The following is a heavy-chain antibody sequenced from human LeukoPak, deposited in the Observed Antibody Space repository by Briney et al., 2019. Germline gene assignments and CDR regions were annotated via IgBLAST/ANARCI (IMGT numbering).Heavy chain of an antibody. J-gene: IGHJ4*02. V-gene: IGHV3-72*01. D-gene: IGHD6-13*01. CDR3: TRVRAAAGHYFDY. CDR2: IRNKANSYST. Sequence: PSETLSLTCAVSGGSLTSTNYYWGWIRQPPGKGLEWVGRIRNKANSYSTEYAASVKGRFTISRDDSQNSLYLQMTSLKTEDTAVYYCTRVRAAAGHYFDYWGQGTLVTVSS. CDR1: GGSLTSTNYY.